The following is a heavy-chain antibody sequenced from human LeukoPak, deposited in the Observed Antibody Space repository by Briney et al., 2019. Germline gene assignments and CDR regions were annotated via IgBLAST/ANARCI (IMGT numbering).Heavy chain of an antibody. V-gene: IGHV3-30*04. CDR2: ISYDGSNK. J-gene: IGHJ4*02. D-gene: IGHD2-2*01. CDR1: GFTFSSYA. Sequence: GGSLRLSCAASGFTFSSYAMHWVRQAPGKGLEWVAVISYDGSNKYYADSVKGRFTISRDNSKHTLYLQMNSLRAEDTAEYYCALQGSTSPFDYWGQGTLVTVSS. CDR3: ALQGSTSPFDY.